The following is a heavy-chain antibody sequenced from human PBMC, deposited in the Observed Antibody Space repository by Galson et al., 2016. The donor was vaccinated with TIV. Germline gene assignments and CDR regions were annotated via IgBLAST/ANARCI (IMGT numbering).Heavy chain of an antibody. J-gene: IGHJ6*02. V-gene: IGHV3-53*05. CDR2: IYSGGST. CDR1: GFIVSSSY. Sequence: SLRLSCAASGFIVSSSYMTWVRQAPGKGLEWVSLIYSGGSTSYADSVKGRFTISRDNSKNTVYLQMKSLRAEDTAVYYCARDRRHCGNECYLYYYYGMDVWGQGTTVTVSS. CDR3: ARDRRHCGNECYLYYYYGMDV. D-gene: IGHD2-21*01.